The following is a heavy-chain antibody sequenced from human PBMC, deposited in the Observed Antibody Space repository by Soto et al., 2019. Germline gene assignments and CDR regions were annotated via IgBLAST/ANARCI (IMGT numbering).Heavy chain of an antibody. CDR1: GGSISSSNW. V-gene: IGHV4-4*02. CDR3: AREWADYYGSGGGGSIDY. D-gene: IGHD3-10*01. CDR2: IYHSGST. J-gene: IGHJ4*02. Sequence: PSETLSLTCAVSGGSISSSNWWSWVRQPPGKGLEWIGEIYHSGSTNYNPSLKSRVTISVDKSKNQFSLKLSSVTAADTAVYYCAREWADYYGSGGGGSIDYWGQGTLVTVSS.